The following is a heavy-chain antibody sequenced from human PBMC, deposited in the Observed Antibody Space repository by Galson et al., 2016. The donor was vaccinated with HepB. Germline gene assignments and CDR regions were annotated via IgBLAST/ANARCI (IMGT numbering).Heavy chain of an antibody. D-gene: IGHD3-22*01. CDR2: ISHSGIT. CDR1: GGSFNDFY. CDR3: VRTKNYFDAEGYYPAFDC. Sequence: LSLTCGVSGGSFNDFYWNWIRPSPGKGLEWIGDISHSGITNYNPSLRCRVTMSVDTSKNQFSLKMLSVTAADTAVYYCVRTKNYFDAEGYYPAFDCWGQGARVTVSS. J-gene: IGHJ5*01. V-gene: IGHV4-34*01.